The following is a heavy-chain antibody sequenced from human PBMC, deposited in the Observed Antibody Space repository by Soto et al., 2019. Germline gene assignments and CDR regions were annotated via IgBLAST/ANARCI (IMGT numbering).Heavy chain of an antibody. J-gene: IGHJ6*02. CDR1: GYTFTGYY. CDR2: INPNSGGT. V-gene: IGHV1-2*04. D-gene: IGHD1-26*01. CDR3: AREGGSYYGMDV. Sequence: ASVKVSCKASGYTFTGYYMHWVRQAPGQGLEWMGWINPNSGGTNYAQKFQGWATMTRDTSISTAYMELSRLRSDDTAVYYCAREGGSYYGMDVWGQGTTVTVSS.